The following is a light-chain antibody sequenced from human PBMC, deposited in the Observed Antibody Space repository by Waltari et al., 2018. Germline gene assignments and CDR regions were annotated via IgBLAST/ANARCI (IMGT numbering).Light chain of an antibody. V-gene: IGKV3-11*01. CDR1: QSISNY. Sequence: EIVLTQSPATLSLSPGERATLSCRASQSISNYLGWYQQKLGQAPRLLVYDASKRAAGIPARFSGSGFATDFTLTISSLEPEDFAVYYCQQRSEWPLTFGGGTKVEMK. CDR3: QQRSEWPLT. J-gene: IGKJ4*01. CDR2: DAS.